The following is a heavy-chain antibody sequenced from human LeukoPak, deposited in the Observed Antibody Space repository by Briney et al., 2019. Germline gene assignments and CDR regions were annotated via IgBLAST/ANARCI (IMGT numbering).Heavy chain of an antibody. CDR1: GFTFSSYW. CDR3: ATDLQPFDY. D-gene: IGHD2-2*01. J-gene: IGHJ4*02. V-gene: IGHV3-7*04. CDR2: IKQDGSEK. Sequence: GGSLRLSCAASGFTFSSYWMSRVRQAPGKGLEWVANIKQDGSEKYYVDSVKGRFTISRDNANNSLYLQMNTLRAEDTAVYYCATDLQPFDYWGQGTLVTVSS.